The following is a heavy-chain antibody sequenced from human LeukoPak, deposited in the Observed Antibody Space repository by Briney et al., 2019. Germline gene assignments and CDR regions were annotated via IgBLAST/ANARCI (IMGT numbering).Heavy chain of an antibody. J-gene: IGHJ6*02. Sequence: GASVKVSFKAAVYTFTGYYMHGVRQAPGQGLEWMGWINPNNWGTNYAQKVQGRVNINRDKYIRTAYMELSRLRYDDTAVYYCAREKVVDGGYGMDVWGQGTTVTVS. CDR1: VYTFTGYY. CDR3: AREKVVDGGYGMDV. CDR2: INPNNWGT. V-gene: IGHV1-2*02. D-gene: IGHD2-15*01.